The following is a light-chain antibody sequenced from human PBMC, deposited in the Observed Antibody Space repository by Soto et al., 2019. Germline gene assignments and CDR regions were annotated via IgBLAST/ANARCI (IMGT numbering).Light chain of an antibody. V-gene: IGLV1-44*01. Sequence: QSVLPQPPSASGSPGPRVTISCSGSSSDIGSNTVNWYQQLPGTAPKLLIYSNNQRPSGVPDRFSGSKSGTSASLAISGLQSEDEADYYCAGWDDSLNGPVFGGGTKLTVL. J-gene: IGLJ2*01. CDR2: SNN. CDR3: AGWDDSLNGPV. CDR1: SSDIGSNT.